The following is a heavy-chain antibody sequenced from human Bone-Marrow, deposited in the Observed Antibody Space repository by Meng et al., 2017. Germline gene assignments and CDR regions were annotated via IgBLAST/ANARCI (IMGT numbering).Heavy chain of an antibody. V-gene: IGHV1-3*01. CDR3: ARVAVAGGGTLDY. CDR1: GYTFTSYA. Sequence: ASVKVSCKASGYTFTSYAMHWVRQAPGQRLEWMGWINAGNGNTKYSQKFQGRVTITRDTSASTAYMELSSLRSEDTAVYYCARVAVAGGGTLDYWGQGTLVTVYS. D-gene: IGHD6-19*01. CDR2: INAGNGNT. J-gene: IGHJ4*02.